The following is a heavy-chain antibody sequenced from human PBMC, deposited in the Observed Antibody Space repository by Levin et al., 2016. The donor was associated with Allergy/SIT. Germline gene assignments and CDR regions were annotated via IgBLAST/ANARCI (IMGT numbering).Heavy chain of an antibody. CDR1: TLTFSSYW. CDR2: INEDGGVK. CDR3: VRGLYW. Sequence: GESLKISCAASTLTFSSYWMNWVRQAPGKGLEWVANINEDGGVKNYVDSVKGRFTISRDNAKNSVFLEMNSLRAEDTAVYYCVRGLYWWGQGTLVTVSS. V-gene: IGHV3-7*03. J-gene: IGHJ4*02. D-gene: IGHD2-8*02.